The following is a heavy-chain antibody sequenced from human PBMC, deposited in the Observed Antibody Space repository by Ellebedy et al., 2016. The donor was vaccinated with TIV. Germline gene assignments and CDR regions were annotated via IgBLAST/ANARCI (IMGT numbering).Heavy chain of an antibody. CDR1: GFTVSSNY. CDR2: IYSGGST. Sequence: PGGSLRLSCAASGFTVSSNYMSWVRQAPGKGLEWVSVIYSGGSTYYADSVKGRFTISRDNAKNSLYLQMNSLRAEDTAVYYCARRRITIFGVVSYAFDIWGQGTMVTVSS. D-gene: IGHD3-3*01. V-gene: IGHV3-53*01. J-gene: IGHJ3*02. CDR3: ARRRITIFGVVSYAFDI.